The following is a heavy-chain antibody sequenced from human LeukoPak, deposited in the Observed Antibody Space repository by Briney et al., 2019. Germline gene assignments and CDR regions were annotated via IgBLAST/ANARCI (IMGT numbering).Heavy chain of an antibody. D-gene: IGHD2-21*02. CDR1: GFTFSSYA. V-gene: IGHV3-30*04. J-gene: IGHJ5*02. CDR3: ARDGHIVVVTATLEQYNWFDP. Sequence: GRSLRLSCAASGFTFSSYAMHWVRQAPGKGLEWGAVISYDGSNKYYADSVKGRFTISRDNSNNTLYLQINSLRAEDTALYYCARDGHIVVVTATLEQYNWFDPWGQGTLVTVSS. CDR2: ISYDGSNK.